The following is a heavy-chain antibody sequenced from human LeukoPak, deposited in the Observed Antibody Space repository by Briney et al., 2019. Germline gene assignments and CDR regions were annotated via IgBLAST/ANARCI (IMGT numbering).Heavy chain of an antibody. CDR3: AREASMAPDYYYYMDV. CDR1: GYTFNNYG. V-gene: IGHV1-18*01. CDR2: ISAYNGNT. D-gene: IGHD5-24*01. Sequence: ASVKVSCKASGYTFNNYGISWVRQAPGQGLEWMGWISAYNGNTNYAQKLQGRVTMTTDTSTSTAYTELRSLRSDDTAVYYCAREASMAPDYYYYMDVWGKGTTVTVSS. J-gene: IGHJ6*03.